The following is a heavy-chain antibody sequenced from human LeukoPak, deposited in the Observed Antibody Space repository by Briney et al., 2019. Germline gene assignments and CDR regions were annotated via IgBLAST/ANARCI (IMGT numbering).Heavy chain of an antibody. D-gene: IGHD6-13*01. CDR2: ISGSGGST. CDR1: GFTFSDYA. J-gene: IGHJ5*02. Sequence: GGSLRLSCAVSGFTFSDYAMSWVRQAPGKGLEWVSHISGSGGSTYYADSVKGRFTISRDNSKNTLYLQMNSLRAEDTAVYYCARHWSSSSWYGNDWFDPWGQGTLVTVSS. V-gene: IGHV3-23*01. CDR3: ARHWSSSSWYGNDWFDP.